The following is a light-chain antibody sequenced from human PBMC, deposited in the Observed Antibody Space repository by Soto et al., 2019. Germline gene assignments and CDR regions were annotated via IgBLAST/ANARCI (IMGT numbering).Light chain of an antibody. CDR3: SSYAGSLYV. CDR1: SSDVGGYNY. Sequence: QSALTQPPSASGSPGQSVTISCTGTSSDVGGYNYVSWYQQHPGKAPKLMIYEVSKRPSGVPDRFSGSKSGNTASLTVSGFQAEDEADYYCSSYAGSLYVFGTGTKVTVL. V-gene: IGLV2-8*01. J-gene: IGLJ1*01. CDR2: EVS.